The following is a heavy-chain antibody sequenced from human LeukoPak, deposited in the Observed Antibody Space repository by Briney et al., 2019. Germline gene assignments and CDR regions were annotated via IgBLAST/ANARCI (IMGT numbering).Heavy chain of an antibody. Sequence: SETLSLTCAVYGGSFSGYYWSWIRQPPGKGLEWIGEINHSGSTNYNPSLKSRVTISVDTSKSQFSLKLSSVTAADTAVYYCARRPTYDSSGLVDYWGQGTLVTVSS. J-gene: IGHJ4*02. CDR1: GGSFSGYY. CDR3: ARRPTYDSSGLVDY. D-gene: IGHD3-22*01. V-gene: IGHV4-34*01. CDR2: INHSGST.